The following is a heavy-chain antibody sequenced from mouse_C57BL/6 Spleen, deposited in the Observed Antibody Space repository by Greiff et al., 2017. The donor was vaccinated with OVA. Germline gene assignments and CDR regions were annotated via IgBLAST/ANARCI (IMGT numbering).Heavy chain of an antibody. CDR1: GFSFNTYA. Sequence: EVKLMESGGGLVQPKGSLKLSCAASGFSFNTYAMNWVRPAPGKGLEWVARIRSKSNNYATYYADSVKDRFTISRDNSESMLYLKMNNLKTEDTAMYYCVRHGELTTVVEDDAMDYWGQGTSVTVSS. CDR2: IRSKSNNYAT. V-gene: IGHV10-1*01. CDR3: VRHGELTTVVEDDAMDY. D-gene: IGHD1-1*01. J-gene: IGHJ4*01.